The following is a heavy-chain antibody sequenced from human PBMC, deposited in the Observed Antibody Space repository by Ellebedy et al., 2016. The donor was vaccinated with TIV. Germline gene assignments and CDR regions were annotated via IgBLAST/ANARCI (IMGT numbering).Heavy chain of an antibody. CDR2: INPSGGST. CDR1: GYTFTSYY. D-gene: IGHD5-18*01. Sequence: AASVKVSCKASGYTFTSYYMHWVRQAPGQGLEWMGIINPSGGSTSYAQKFQGRVTMTRDTSTSTVYMELSSLRSEDTAVYYCARANRDTAMPRVEGYYFDYWGQGTLVTVSS. V-gene: IGHV1-46*01. J-gene: IGHJ4*02. CDR3: ARANRDTAMPRVEGYYFDY.